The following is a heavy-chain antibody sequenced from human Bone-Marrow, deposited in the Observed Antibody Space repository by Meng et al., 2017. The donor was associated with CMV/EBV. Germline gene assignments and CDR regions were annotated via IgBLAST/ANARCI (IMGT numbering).Heavy chain of an antibody. Sequence: GESLKISCAASGIPFSSYWMSWVRQAPGKGLEWVANIKQDGSEKYYVDSVKGRFTISRDNAKNSLYLQMNSLRAEDTAVYYCARIDRDGYDYYFDHWGQGTLVTVSS. D-gene: IGHD5-24*01. CDR3: ARIDRDGYDYYFDH. CDR1: GIPFSSYW. J-gene: IGHJ4*02. CDR2: IKQDGSEK. V-gene: IGHV3-7*01.